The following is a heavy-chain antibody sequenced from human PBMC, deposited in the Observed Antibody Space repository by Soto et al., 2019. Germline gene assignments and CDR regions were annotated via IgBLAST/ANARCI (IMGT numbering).Heavy chain of an antibody. CDR2: IYHSGST. CDR3: ASGDSAYAPLDY. V-gene: IGHV4-4*02. J-gene: IGHJ4*02. CDR1: GGSISSSNW. D-gene: IGHD5-12*01. Sequence: QVQLQESGPGLVTPSGTLSLTCAISGGSISSSNWCSWVRQPPGKGREWSGEIYHSGSTNYNPSLKSRVTISVYKSENQFSLKLTPLTAADTAVYYCASGDSAYAPLDYWCQGTLVTVSS.